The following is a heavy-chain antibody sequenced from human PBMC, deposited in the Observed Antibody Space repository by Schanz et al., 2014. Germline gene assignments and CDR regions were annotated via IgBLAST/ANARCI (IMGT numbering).Heavy chain of an antibody. Sequence: QVQLVESGGGVVQPGRSLRLSCAASGFTFSSYAMHWVRQAPGKGLEWVAVIWSDGSGKYYADSVKGRFTISRDNSKNTLYLQMNSLRAEDTAVYYCARDLPYCDGGKCYSDGFDIWGQGTLVTISS. CDR3: ARDLPYCDGGKCYSDGFDI. CDR1: GFTFSSYA. D-gene: IGHD2-21*01. J-gene: IGHJ3*02. CDR2: IWSDGSGK. V-gene: IGHV3-33*08.